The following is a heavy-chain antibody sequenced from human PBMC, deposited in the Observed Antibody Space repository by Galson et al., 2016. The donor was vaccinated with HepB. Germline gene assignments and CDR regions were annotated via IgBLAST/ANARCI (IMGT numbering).Heavy chain of an antibody. Sequence: SGYTFTSYHMHWVRQAPGQGLEWMGLINPSGGSTSYPQNFQGRVTVTRDTSTSTVYMELSSLRSEDTAVYYCARVAIVGVTDYWYFDLWGRGTLVIVSS. CDR3: ARVAIVGVTDYWYFDL. D-gene: IGHD1-26*01. CDR1: GYTFTSYH. J-gene: IGHJ2*01. CDR2: INPSGGST. V-gene: IGHV1-46*01.